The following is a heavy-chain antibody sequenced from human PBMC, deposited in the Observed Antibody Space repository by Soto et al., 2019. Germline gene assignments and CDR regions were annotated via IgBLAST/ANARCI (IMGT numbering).Heavy chain of an antibody. V-gene: IGHV4-34*01. J-gene: IGHJ5*02. CDR3: ASRLWFGEFPGHWFDP. D-gene: IGHD3-10*01. CDR2: INHSGST. Sequence: QVQLQQWGAGLLKPSETLSLTCAVYGGSFSGYYWSWIRQPPGKGLEWIGEINHSGSTNYNPSLKSRVTISXXTXKXXFSLKLSSVTAADTAVYYCASRLWFGEFPGHWFDPWGQGTLVTVSS. CDR1: GGSFSGYY.